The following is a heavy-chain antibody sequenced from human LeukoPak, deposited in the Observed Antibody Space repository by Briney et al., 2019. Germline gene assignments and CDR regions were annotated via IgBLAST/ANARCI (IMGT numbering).Heavy chain of an antibody. V-gene: IGHV3-48*04. CDR3: ARRPVGGDY. CDR1: GFTFSSYS. J-gene: IGHJ4*02. Sequence: GGSLRLSCAASGFTFSSYSMNWVRQAPGKGLEWVSYISSSSSTIYYADSVKGRFTISRDNAKNSLYLQMNSLRAEDTAVYYCARRPVGGDYWGQGTLVTVSS. D-gene: IGHD2-2*01. CDR2: ISSSSSTI.